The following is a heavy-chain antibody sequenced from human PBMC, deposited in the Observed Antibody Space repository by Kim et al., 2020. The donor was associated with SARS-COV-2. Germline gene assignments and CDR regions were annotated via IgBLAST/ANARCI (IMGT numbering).Heavy chain of an antibody. Sequence: TYYADAVKGRFTMSSDNAKNSVYVQMNSRRGEDTAVYYCARGGTKSGFDDWGQGAQVTVSS. D-gene: IGHD2-8*01. V-gene: IGHV3-23*05. CDR3: ARGGTKSGFDD. CDR2: T. J-gene: IGHJ4*02.